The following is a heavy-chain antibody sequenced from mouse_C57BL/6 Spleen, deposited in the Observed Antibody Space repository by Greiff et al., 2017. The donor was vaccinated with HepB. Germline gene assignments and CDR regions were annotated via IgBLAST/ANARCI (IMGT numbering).Heavy chain of an antibody. D-gene: IGHD6-2*01. CDR1: GFTFSSYA. CDR2: ISDGGSYT. J-gene: IGHJ2*01. CDR3: AREESNYFDY. V-gene: IGHV5-4*01. Sequence: EVQLVESGGGLVKPGGSLKLSCAASGFTFSSYAMSWVRQTPEKRLEWVATISDGGSYTYYPDNVKGRFTISRDNAKNNLYLQMSHLKSEDTAMYYCAREESNYFDYWGQGTTLTVSS.